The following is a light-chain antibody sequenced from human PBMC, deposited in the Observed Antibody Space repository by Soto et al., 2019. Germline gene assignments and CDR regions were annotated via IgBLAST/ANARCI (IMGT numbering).Light chain of an antibody. Sequence: QSALTQPASVSGSPGQSITISCTGTXTDVASYNLVSWYQQHPGKAPKLMIYEGSKRPSGVSNRFSGSKSGNTASLTISGLQAEDEADYYCCSYAGSSTPVVFGGGTKLTVL. CDR2: EGS. V-gene: IGLV2-23*01. J-gene: IGLJ2*01. CDR3: CSYAGSSTPVV. CDR1: XTDVASYNL.